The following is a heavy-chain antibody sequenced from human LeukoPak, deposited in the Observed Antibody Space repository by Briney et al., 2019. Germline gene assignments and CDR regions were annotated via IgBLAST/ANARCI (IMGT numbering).Heavy chain of an antibody. CDR2: IYHSGST. Sequence: SETLSLTCTVSGYSISSGYYWGWIRQPPGKGLEWIGSIYHSGSTYYNPSLKSRVTISVETSNNQFSLKLSSVTAADTAVYYCARGPGGSYNPHSIDYLGQGALVTVSS. CDR3: ARGPGGSYNPHSIDY. D-gene: IGHD3-16*01. V-gene: IGHV4-38-2*02. J-gene: IGHJ4*02. CDR1: GYSISSGYY.